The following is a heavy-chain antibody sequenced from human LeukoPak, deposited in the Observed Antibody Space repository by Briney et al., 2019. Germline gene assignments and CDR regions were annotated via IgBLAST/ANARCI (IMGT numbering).Heavy chain of an antibody. CDR1: GFTFSSYA. Sequence: PGGSLRLSCAASGFTFSSYAMSWVRQAPGKGLEWVSAISGSGGSTYYADSVKGRFTISRDNSKNTLYLQMNSLRAEDTAVYYCAKDSKYYYDSSGYPDYWGQGTLVTVSS. CDR2: ISGSGGST. D-gene: IGHD3-22*01. V-gene: IGHV3-23*01. J-gene: IGHJ4*02. CDR3: AKDSKYYYDSSGYPDY.